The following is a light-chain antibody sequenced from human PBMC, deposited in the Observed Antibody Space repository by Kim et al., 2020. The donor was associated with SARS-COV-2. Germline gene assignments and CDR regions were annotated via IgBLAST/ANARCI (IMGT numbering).Light chain of an antibody. CDR2: DVT. Sequence: QSALTQPASVSGSPGQSITISCTGTSSDVGIYNYVSWYQQHPGKAPKLIIYDVTNRPAGVSDRFSGSKSGNTASLTISGLQIDDEADYYCQAWDSSTVVFGGGTQLTVL. CDR3: QAWDSSTVV. CDR1: SSDVGIYNY. V-gene: IGLV2-14*03. J-gene: IGLJ2*01.